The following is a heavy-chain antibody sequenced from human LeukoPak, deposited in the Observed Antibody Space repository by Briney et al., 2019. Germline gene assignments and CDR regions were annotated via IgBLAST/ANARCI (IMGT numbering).Heavy chain of an antibody. CDR2: VRGTGDMT. Sequence: PGGSLRLSCAASGFTFDDYAMNWVRQGPGRGLEWVSAVRGTGDMTYQTDSVKGRFTISRDNSKNTVYLQMNSLRAEDTAVYYCAKDDIVVVVAAFDYWGQGTLVTVSS. J-gene: IGHJ4*02. CDR3: AKDDIVVVVAAFDY. V-gene: IGHV3-23*01. D-gene: IGHD2-15*01. CDR1: GFTFDDYA.